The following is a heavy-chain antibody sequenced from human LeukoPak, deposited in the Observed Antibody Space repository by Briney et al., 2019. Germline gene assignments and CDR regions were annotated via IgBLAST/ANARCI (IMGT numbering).Heavy chain of an antibody. D-gene: IGHD6-13*01. J-gene: IGHJ4*02. CDR3: ARGVGSGWYDY. Sequence: GGSLRLSCAASGFTFSSYDMHWVRQATGKGLEWVSAIGTAGDTYYPGSVKGRFTISRENAKNSLYLQMNSLRAGDTAVYYCARGVGSGWYDYWGQGTLVTVSS. V-gene: IGHV3-13*01. CDR1: GFTFSSYD. CDR2: IGTAGDT.